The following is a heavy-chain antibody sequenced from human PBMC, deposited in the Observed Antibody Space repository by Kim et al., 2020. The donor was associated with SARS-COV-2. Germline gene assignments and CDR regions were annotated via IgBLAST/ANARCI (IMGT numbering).Heavy chain of an antibody. CDR3: AKGAILTGYLFDY. Sequence: AGAVKGRFTISRDNSKNTLYLQMNSPRAEDTAVYYCAKGAILTGYLFDYWGQGTLVTVSS. J-gene: IGHJ4*02. D-gene: IGHD3-9*01. V-gene: IGHV3-23*01.